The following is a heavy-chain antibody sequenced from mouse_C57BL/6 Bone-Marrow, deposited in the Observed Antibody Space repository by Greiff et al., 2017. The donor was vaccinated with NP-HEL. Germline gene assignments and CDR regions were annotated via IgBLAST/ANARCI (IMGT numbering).Heavy chain of an antibody. CDR1: GFTFSDFY. CDR2: SRNKANDYTT. J-gene: IGHJ1*03. D-gene: IGHD1-1*01. V-gene: IGHV7-1*01. CDR3: ARGGNYGSSRYWYFDV. Sequence: EVQGVESGGGLVQSGRSLRLSCATSGFTFSDFYMEWVRQAPGKGLEWIAASRNKANDYTTEYSASVKGRFIVSRDTSQSILYLQMNALRAEDTAIYYCARGGNYGSSRYWYFDVWGTGTTVTVSS.